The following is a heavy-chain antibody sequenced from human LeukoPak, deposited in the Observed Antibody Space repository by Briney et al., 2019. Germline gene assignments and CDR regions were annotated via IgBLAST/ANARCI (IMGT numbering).Heavy chain of an antibody. V-gene: IGHV1-69*05. D-gene: IGHD2-2*02. CDR1: GGTFSSYA. Sequence: SVKVSCKASGGTFSSYAISWVRQAPGQGLEWMGGIIPIFGTANYAQKFQGRVTITTDESTSTAYMELSSLRSEDTAVYYCARFRHCSSTSCYKENRFDPWGQGTLVTVSS. J-gene: IGHJ5*02. CDR3: ARFRHCSSTSCYKENRFDP. CDR2: IIPIFGTA.